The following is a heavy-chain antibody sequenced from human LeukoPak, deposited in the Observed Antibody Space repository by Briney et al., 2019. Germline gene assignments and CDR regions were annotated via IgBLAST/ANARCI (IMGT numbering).Heavy chain of an antibody. CDR1: GGSISSYY. D-gene: IGHD2-15*01. CDR3: AGDQSGHCSGGSCYSFDY. Sequence: PSETLSLTCTVSGGSISSYYWSWIRQPPGKGLEWIGYIYYSGSTNYNPSLKSRVTISVDTSKNQFALKLSSVTAADTAVYYCAGDQSGHCSGGSCYSFDYWGQGTLVTVSS. J-gene: IGHJ4*02. CDR2: IYYSGST. V-gene: IGHV4-59*01.